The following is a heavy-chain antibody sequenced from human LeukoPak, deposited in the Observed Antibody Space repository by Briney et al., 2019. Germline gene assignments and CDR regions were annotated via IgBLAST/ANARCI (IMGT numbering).Heavy chain of an antibody. CDR1: GFTLKNYG. Sequence: GGSLRLSCGASGFTLKNYGMHWVRQAPGKGLEWVAVIWYDGSNKYYTDSVKGRFTISRDNSNNMVYLQMNSLGAEDTAVYYCARYGEGKYFDYWSQGTLVTVSS. V-gene: IGHV3-33*01. CDR3: ARYGEGKYFDY. J-gene: IGHJ4*02. D-gene: IGHD4-17*01. CDR2: IWYDGSNK.